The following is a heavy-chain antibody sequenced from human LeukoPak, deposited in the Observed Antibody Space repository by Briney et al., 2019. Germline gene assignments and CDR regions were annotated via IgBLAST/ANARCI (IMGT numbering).Heavy chain of an antibody. V-gene: IGHV4-39*01. J-gene: IGHJ3*02. CDR3: ARHNLAHGAFDI. CDR2: IYYSGST. CDR1: GGSISSSSYY. D-gene: IGHD3-3*02. Sequence: SETLSLTCTVSGGSISSSSYYWGWIRQPPGKGLEWIGSIYYSGSTYYNPSLKSRVTISVDTSKNQFSLKLSSVTAADTAVYYCARHNLAHGAFDIWGQGTMVTVSS.